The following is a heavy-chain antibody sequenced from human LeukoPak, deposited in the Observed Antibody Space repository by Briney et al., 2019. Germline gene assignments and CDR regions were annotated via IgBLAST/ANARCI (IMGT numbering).Heavy chain of an antibody. CDR2: INDSGST. CDR3: ARGVSHRNFDWLFY. J-gene: IGHJ4*02. D-gene: IGHD3-9*01. V-gene: IGHV4-34*01. Sequence: SETLSLTCAVYGGSFSGYYWSWIRQPPGKGLEWIGEINDSGSTHYNTSLNSRVTISVDTSKNQIYLKLSSVTAADTARYYCARGVSHRNFDWLFYWGQGTLVTVSS. CDR1: GGSFSGYY.